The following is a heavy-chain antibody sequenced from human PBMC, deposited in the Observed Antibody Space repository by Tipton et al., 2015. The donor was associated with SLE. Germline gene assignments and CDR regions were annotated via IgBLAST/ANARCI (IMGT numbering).Heavy chain of an antibody. CDR3: ARRRVDFDY. Sequence: LRLSCAVSGFTFDDYAMHWVRQPPGKGLEWIGNIYHSGSTNYNPSLKSRVTISVDTSKNQFSLRLGSVTAADTAVYYCARRRVDFDYWGQGTLVTVSS. J-gene: IGHJ4*02. CDR1: GFTFDDYA. CDR2: IYHSGST. V-gene: IGHV4-59*12.